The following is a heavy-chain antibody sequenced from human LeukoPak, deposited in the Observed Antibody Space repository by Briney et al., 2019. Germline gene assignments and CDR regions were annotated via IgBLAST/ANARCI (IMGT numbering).Heavy chain of an antibody. CDR1: GFTFSSYW. CDR3: VRDNAYKFDY. Sequence: GGSLRLSCAVSGFTFSSYWMNWVHQVPGKGLVWVSHINTFGTTATYADSVKGRFTISRDNANNTLYLQMNSLRVEDTAVYYCVRDNAYKFDYWGQGTLVTVSS. D-gene: IGHD5-24*01. J-gene: IGHJ4*02. V-gene: IGHV3-74*01. CDR2: INTFGTTA.